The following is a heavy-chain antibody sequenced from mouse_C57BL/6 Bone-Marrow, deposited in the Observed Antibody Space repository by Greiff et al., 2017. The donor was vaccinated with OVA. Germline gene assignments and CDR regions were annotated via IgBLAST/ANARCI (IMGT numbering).Heavy chain of an antibody. V-gene: IGHV1-15*01. Sequence: VQLQQSGAELVRPGASVTLSCKASGYTFTDYEMHWVKQTPVHGLEWIGAIDPETGGTAYNQKFKGKAIPTADKSSSTAYMELRSLTSEDSAVYYCTRSYSNYGDFDYWGQGTTLTVSS. CDR2: IDPETGGT. CDR3: TRSYSNYGDFDY. CDR1: GYTFTDYE. D-gene: IGHD2-5*01. J-gene: IGHJ2*01.